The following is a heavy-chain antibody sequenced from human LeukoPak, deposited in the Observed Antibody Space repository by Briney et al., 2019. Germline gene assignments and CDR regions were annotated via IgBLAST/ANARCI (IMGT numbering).Heavy chain of an antibody. V-gene: IGHV3-11*01. D-gene: IGHD2-2*01. CDR3: ARDHYCSSTSCYYYYGMDV. J-gene: IGHJ6*02. CDR2: ISSSGSTI. CDR1: GFTFSDYY. Sequence: GGSLRLSCAASGFTFSDYYMSWIRQAPGKGLEWVSYISSSGSTIYYADSVKGRFTISRDNAKNSLYLQMNSLRGEDTAVYYCARDHYCSSTSCYYYYGMDVWGQGTTVTVPS.